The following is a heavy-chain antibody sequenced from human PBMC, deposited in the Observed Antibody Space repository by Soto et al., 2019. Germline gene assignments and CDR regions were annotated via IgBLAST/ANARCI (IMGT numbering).Heavy chain of an antibody. CDR3: AGSPNPYNFDY. V-gene: IGHV4-59*01. D-gene: IGHD1-1*01. CDR2: VSYSGNT. Sequence: QVQLQESGPGLVKPSETLFLTCTVSGGSINNYKWSWIRQPPGKEPEWIGHVSYSGNTNYNPSLKSRVTISVDTSKNLFSLKLNSVTAADTALYYCAGSPNPYNFDYWGQGTLVTVSS. CDR1: GGSINNYK. J-gene: IGHJ4*02.